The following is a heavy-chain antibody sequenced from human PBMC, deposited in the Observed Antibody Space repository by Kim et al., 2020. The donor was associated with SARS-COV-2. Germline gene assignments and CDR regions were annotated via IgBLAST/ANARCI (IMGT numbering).Heavy chain of an antibody. V-gene: IGHV1-69*13. Sequence: SVKVSCKASGGTFSSYAISWVRQAPGQGLEWMGGIIPIFGTANYAQKFQGRVTITADESTSTAYMELSSLRSEDTAVYYCARDLEGIAAAGTFSWFDPWGQGTLVTVSS. CDR2: IIPIFGTA. CDR1: GGTFSSYA. D-gene: IGHD6-13*01. J-gene: IGHJ5*02. CDR3: ARDLEGIAAAGTFSWFDP.